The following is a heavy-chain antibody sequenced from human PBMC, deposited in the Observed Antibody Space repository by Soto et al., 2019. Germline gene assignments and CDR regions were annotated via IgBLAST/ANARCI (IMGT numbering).Heavy chain of an antibody. D-gene: IGHD6-19*01. J-gene: IGHJ5*02. Sequence: QLQLQESGSGLVKPSQTLSLTCAVSGGSISSGGYSWSWIRQPPGKGLEWIGYIYHSGSTYYNPSLKSPVPLAVARYTQPFSLKMRSVTAADKAVYYCASGHSRGWYGWFDPWGQGTLVTVSS. V-gene: IGHV4-30-2*01. CDR1: GGSISSGGYS. CDR3: ASGHSRGWYGWFDP. CDR2: IYHSGST.